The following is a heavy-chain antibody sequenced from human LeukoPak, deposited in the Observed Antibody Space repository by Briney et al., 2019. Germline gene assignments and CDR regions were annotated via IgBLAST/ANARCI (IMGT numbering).Heavy chain of an antibody. J-gene: IGHJ4*02. CDR3: ASGLQWPGFDY. CDR2: ISAYNGHT. Sequence: ASVKVSCKASGYSFTSFEVNWVRQAPGQGLEWMGWISAYNGHTKFAQKFQGRVTMTTDTSTTTAYLELRSLRSDDTAVYYCASGLQWPGFDYWGQGTPVPVSS. CDR1: GYSFTSFE. D-gene: IGHD4-11*01. V-gene: IGHV1-18*01.